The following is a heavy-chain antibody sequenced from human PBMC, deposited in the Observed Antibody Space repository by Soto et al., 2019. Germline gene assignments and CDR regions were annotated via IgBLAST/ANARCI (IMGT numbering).Heavy chain of an antibody. J-gene: IGHJ6*02. V-gene: IGHV3-48*03. CDR3: ARNYYYDSSGYYYVQSRYYGMDV. Sequence: GGSLRLSCAASGFTFSSYEMNWVRQARGKGLEWVSYISSSGSTIYYADSVKGRFTISRDNAKNSLYLQMNSLRAEDTAVYYCARNYYYDSSGYYYVQSRYYGMDVWGQGTTVTVSS. CDR1: GFTFSSYE. CDR2: ISSSGSTI. D-gene: IGHD3-22*01.